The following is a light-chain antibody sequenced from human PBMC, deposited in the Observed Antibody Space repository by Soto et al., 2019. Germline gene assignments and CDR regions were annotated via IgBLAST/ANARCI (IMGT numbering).Light chain of an antibody. CDR2: EVT. V-gene: IGLV2-14*01. J-gene: IGLJ1*01. Sequence: QSVLTQPASVSGSPGQSIAISCTGSSSDVGIYNYVSWYQQHPGKVPKLIIYEVTNRPSGVSNRFSGSKSGNTASLTISGLQAEDEADYYCSSSTTSSTRVFGTGTKLTVL. CDR3: SSSTTSSTRV. CDR1: SSDVGIYNY.